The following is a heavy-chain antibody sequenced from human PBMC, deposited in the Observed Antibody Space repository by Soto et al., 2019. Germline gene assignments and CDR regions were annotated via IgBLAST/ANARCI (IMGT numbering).Heavy chain of an antibody. V-gene: IGHV3-23*01. J-gene: IGHJ6*02. D-gene: IGHD3-10*01. CDR2: ISGSGGST. CDR1: GCTFISYA. CDR3: ATELFIHYYYGMDV. Sequence: GGSLRLSCAASGCTFISYAMSWVRQAPGKGLEWVSAISGSGGSTYYADSVKGRFTISRDNSKNTLYLQMNSLRAEDTAVYYCATELFIHYYYGMDVWGQGTTVTVSS.